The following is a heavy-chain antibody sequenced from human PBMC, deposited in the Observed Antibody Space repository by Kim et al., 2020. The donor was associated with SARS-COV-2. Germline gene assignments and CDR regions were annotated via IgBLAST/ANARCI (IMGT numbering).Heavy chain of an antibody. V-gene: IGHV3-30*18. CDR3: AKSWLHFGFDP. CDR2: ISYDGSNK. Sequence: GGSLRLSCAASGFTFSSYGMHWVRQAPGKGLEWVAVISYDGSNKYYADSVKGRFTISRDKSKNTLYLQMNSLRAEDTAVYYCAKSWLHFGFDPWGQGTLVTGSS. J-gene: IGHJ5*02. CDR1: GFTFSSYG. D-gene: IGHD5-12*01.